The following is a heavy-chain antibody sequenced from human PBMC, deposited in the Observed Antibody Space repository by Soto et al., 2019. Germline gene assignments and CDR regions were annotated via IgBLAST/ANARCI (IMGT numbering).Heavy chain of an antibody. V-gene: IGHV1-69*13. Sequence: EASVKVSCKTSGSTFGSYAISWVRQAPGQGLEWMGGIIPIFSTPNYAQKFQGRVTITADESTSTAYMELSSLRSEDTAVYYCARPIQYYFDTSAQSAWFDPWGQGTLVTVSS. CDR3: ARPIQYYFDTSAQSAWFDP. D-gene: IGHD3-22*01. CDR1: GSTFGSYA. J-gene: IGHJ5*02. CDR2: IIPIFSTP.